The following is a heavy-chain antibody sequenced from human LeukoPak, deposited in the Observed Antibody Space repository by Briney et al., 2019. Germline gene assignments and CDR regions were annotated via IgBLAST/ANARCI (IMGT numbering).Heavy chain of an antibody. Sequence: GGSLRLSCAASGFTFSSYSMKWVRQAPGKGLEGVSSISSSGSYIYYADSVKGGFTIPRDNAKNSLYLQMNSLRAEDTAVYYCARYSSWYRGPFYYWGQGTLFTVSS. CDR2: ISSSGSYI. CDR1: GFTFSSYS. J-gene: IGHJ4*02. CDR3: ARYSSWYRGPFYY. V-gene: IGHV3-21*01. D-gene: IGHD6-13*01.